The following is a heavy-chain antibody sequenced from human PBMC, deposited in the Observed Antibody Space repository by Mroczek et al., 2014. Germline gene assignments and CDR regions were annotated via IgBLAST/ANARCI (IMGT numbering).Heavy chain of an antibody. J-gene: IGHJ4*02. CDR3: ARSLSPPITMIVVGYNYYFDY. V-gene: IGHV1-46*03. Sequence: QVQLQESGAEVKKPGASVKVSCKASGYTFTSYYMHWVRQAPGQGLEWMGIINPSGGSTSYAQKFQGRVTMTRDTSTSTVYMELSSLRSEDTAVYYCARSLSPPITMIVVGYNYYFDYVGPGNPWSPVSS. CDR1: GYTFTSYY. D-gene: IGHD3-22*01. CDR2: INPSGGST.